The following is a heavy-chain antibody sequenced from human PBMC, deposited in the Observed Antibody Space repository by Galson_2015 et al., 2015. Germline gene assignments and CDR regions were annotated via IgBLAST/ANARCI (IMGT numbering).Heavy chain of an antibody. CDR1: GFTFSSYW. CDR3: ARDDGGYSYGFA. V-gene: IGHV3-74*01. Sequence: SLRLSCAASGFTFSSYWMHWVRQAPGKGLVWVSRINSDGSSTSYADTVKGRSTISRDNAKNTLYLQMNSLRAEDTAVYYCARDDGGYSYGFAWGQGTLVTVSS. D-gene: IGHD5-18*01. CDR2: INSDGSST. J-gene: IGHJ5*02.